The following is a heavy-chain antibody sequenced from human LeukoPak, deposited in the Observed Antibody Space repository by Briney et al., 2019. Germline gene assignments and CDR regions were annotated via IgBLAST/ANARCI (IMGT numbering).Heavy chain of an antibody. CDR1: GASISSYF. V-gene: IGHV4-4*07. CDR3: ARKDGDY. Sequence: SETLSLNCTVSGASISSYFWTWIRQPAGKGLEWIGRIYTSGSTDYNPSLKSRVTMSLDTSRNQFSLKLATVTAADTAVYYCARKDGDYWGQGTLVTVSS. J-gene: IGHJ4*02. CDR2: IYTSGST.